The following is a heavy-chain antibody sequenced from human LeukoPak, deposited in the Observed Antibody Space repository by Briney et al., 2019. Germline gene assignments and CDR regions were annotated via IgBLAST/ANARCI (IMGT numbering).Heavy chain of an antibody. CDR3: ARDILGYYYYGMDV. CDR1: GFTVSSNY. D-gene: IGHD2-15*01. Sequence: PGGSLRLSCAASGFTVSSNYMSWVRQAPGKGLEWVSVIYSGGSTYYADSVKGRFTISRDNSKNTLYLQMNSLRAEDTAVYYCARDILGYYYYGMDVWGQGTTVTVSS. J-gene: IGHJ6*02. V-gene: IGHV3-66*01. CDR2: IYSGGST.